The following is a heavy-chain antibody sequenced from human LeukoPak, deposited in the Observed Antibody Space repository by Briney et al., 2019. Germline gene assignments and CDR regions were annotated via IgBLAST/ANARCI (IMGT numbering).Heavy chain of an antibody. D-gene: IGHD3-22*01. CDR2: INHSGST. CDR1: SGSSSGYY. J-gene: IGHJ2*01. Sequence: SETLSLTCAVYSGSSSGYYWSWIRQPPGKGLEWIGEINHSGSTNYNPSLKSRVTISVDTSKNQFSLKLSSVTAADTAVYYCARGCKYYYDSSGYYPVYWYFDLWGRGTLVTVSS. V-gene: IGHV4-34*01. CDR3: ARGCKYYYDSSGYYPVYWYFDL.